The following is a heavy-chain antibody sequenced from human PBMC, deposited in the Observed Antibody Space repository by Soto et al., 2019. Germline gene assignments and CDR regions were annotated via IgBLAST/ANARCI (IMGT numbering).Heavy chain of an antibody. CDR2: ISGSGGST. Sequence: EVQLLESGGGLVQPGASLRLSCAASGFTFSSYAMSWVRQAPGKGLEWVSAISGSGGSTYYADSVKGRFTISRDNSKNTLYLQMNSLRAEDTAAYYCALYYDILTGTGYWGQGTLVTVSS. CDR3: ALYYDILTGTGY. J-gene: IGHJ4*02. D-gene: IGHD3-9*01. V-gene: IGHV3-23*01. CDR1: GFTFSSYA.